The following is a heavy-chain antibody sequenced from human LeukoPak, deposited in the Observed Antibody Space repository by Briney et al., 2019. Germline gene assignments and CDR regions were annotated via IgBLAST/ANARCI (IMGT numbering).Heavy chain of an antibody. V-gene: IGHV4-31*03. Sequence: SQPLSLTCTVSGGSISSGGYYWSWIRQHPGKGLEWIGYIYYSGSTYYNPSLKSRVTISVDTSKHQFSLKLSSVTAADTAVYYCARGFISGAFDIWGQGTMVTVSS. D-gene: IGHD5-12*01. CDR1: GGSISSGGYY. CDR2: IYYSGST. CDR3: ARGFISGAFDI. J-gene: IGHJ3*02.